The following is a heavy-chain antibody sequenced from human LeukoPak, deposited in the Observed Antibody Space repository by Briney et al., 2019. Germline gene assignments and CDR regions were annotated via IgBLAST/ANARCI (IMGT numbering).Heavy chain of an antibody. CDR3: ARRNHARDY. CDR2: IYYSGST. V-gene: IGHV4-39*01. Sequence: SETLSLTCTVSGGSISSSSYYWGWIRQPPGKGLEWIGSIYYSGSTYYNPSLKSRVTISVDTSKNQFSLKLSSVTAADTAVYYCARRNHARDYWGQGTLVSVSS. CDR1: GGSISSSSYY. J-gene: IGHJ4*02.